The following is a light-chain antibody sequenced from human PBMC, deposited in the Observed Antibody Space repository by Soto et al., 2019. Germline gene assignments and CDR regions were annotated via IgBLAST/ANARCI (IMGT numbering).Light chain of an antibody. CDR1: QSVSSSQ. J-gene: IGKJ5*01. CDR2: GAS. CDR3: QQYLSSPFT. V-gene: IGKV3-20*01. Sequence: EIVLTQSPGTLSLSPGERATLSFRASQSVSSSQLAWHQQKPGQAPRLLIYGASSRATGIPASFSGRGSGTAFTLTISRPEPEDVAVYYYQQYLSSPFTFGQGTRLVIK.